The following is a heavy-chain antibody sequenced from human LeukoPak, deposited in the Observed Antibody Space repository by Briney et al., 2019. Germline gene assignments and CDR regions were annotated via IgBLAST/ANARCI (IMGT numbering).Heavy chain of an antibody. CDR2: IIPIFGTA. D-gene: IGHD3-22*01. Sequence: SVKVSCKASGGTFSSYAISWVRQAPGQGLEWMGGIIPIFGTANYAQKFQGRVTITADESTSTAYLELSSLRSEDTAVYYCARGSSYYYDSSGYLDYWGQGTLVTVSS. J-gene: IGHJ4*02. CDR3: ARGSSYYYDSSGYLDY. CDR1: GGTFSSYA. V-gene: IGHV1-69*13.